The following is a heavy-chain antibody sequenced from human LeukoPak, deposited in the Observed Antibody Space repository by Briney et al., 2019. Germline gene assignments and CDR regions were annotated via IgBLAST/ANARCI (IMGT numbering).Heavy chain of an antibody. J-gene: IGHJ4*02. CDR2: IWYDGNNK. CDR3: ARRIAAAGFDY. D-gene: IGHD6-13*01. CDR1: GFTFSSYG. Sequence: GGSLRLSCAASGFTFSSYGMPWVRQAPGKGLEWVSLIWYDGNNKYYADSVKGRFIISRDNSKDTLFLQMNSLRVEDTAVYYCARRIAAAGFDYWGQGTLVTVSS. V-gene: IGHV3-33*01.